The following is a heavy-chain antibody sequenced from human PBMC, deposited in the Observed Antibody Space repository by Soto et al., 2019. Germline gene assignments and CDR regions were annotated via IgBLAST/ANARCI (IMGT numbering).Heavy chain of an antibody. J-gene: IGHJ4*02. CDR2: ISGSGSKT. CDR3: ARDPSHAYYTLFYYYDY. D-gene: IGHD1-26*01. CDR1: GFTFSTYT. Sequence: GGSLRLSAVACGFTFSTYTMSWVRQATGKWLEWVSSISGSGSKTYYTDSVKGLFTISRDDSKSTLYLQMNSLRAEDTAVYYCARDPSHAYYTLFYYYDYWGQGALVTVSS. V-gene: IGHV3-23*01.